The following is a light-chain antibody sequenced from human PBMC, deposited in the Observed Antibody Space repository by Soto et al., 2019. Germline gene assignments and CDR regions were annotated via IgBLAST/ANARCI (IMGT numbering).Light chain of an antibody. Sequence: IQLTQSPSSVSASVGDRVTITFRASQGFASQLAWYQQRPGKAPKLLIFAASSLQSGVPSRFSGSGSGTDFTLIISSLQPEDSATYYCQQSVNFPWTFGQGTKVDIK. CDR1: QGFASQ. V-gene: IGKV1-12*01. CDR3: QQSVNFPWT. CDR2: AAS. J-gene: IGKJ1*01.